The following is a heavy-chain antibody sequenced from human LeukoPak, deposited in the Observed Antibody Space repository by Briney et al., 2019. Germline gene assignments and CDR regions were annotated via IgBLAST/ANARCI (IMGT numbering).Heavy chain of an antibody. Sequence: PLASVKVSCKASGYTFTSYAMHWVRQAPGQRLEWMGWINAGNGNTKYSQKFQGRVTITADESTSTAYMELSSLRSEDTAVYYCARASIAAAYYYYYGMDVWGQGTTVTVSS. D-gene: IGHD6-13*01. J-gene: IGHJ6*02. V-gene: IGHV1-3*01. CDR2: INAGNGNT. CDR1: GYTFTSYA. CDR3: ARASIAAAYYYYYGMDV.